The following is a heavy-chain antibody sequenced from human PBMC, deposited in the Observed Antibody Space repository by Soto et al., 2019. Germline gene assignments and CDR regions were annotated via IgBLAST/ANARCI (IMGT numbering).Heavy chain of an antibody. CDR3: ANEVDVAFSSLQYGMDV. D-gene: IGHD5-12*01. V-gene: IGHV3-30*14. CDR2: ISYDGTYK. CDR1: GFTFNSFA. Sequence: QVQLVESGGGVVQPGRSLRLSCAASGFTFNSFAMHWVRQAPGKGLEWVAFISYDGTYKYYADSVRGRFTVYRDNSKSTLFLQMNSLKFEDTAVYVCANEVDVAFSSLQYGMDVWGQGTTVTVSS. J-gene: IGHJ6*02.